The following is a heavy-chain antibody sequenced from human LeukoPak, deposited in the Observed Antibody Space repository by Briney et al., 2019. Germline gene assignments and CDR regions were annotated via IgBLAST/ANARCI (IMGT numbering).Heavy chain of an antibody. J-gene: IGHJ6*03. Sequence: GRSLRLSCAASGFTFSSYGMLWVRQAPGKGLEWVAVIWYDGSNKYYADSVKGRFTISRDNSKNTLYLQMNSLRAEDTAVYYCAKGEFPKYCSGGSCYEIGYYYYMDVWGKGTTVTVSS. D-gene: IGHD2-15*01. V-gene: IGHV3-33*06. CDR3: AKGEFPKYCSGGSCYEIGYYYYMDV. CDR1: GFTFSSYG. CDR2: IWYDGSNK.